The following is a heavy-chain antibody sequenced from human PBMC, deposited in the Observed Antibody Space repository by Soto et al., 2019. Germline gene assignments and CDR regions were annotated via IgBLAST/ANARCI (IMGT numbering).Heavy chain of an antibody. D-gene: IGHD1-26*01. V-gene: IGHV1-46*02. CDR2: ISPYDGST. CDR3: ARGDGRGSTGFYYYYGIDV. CDR1: GFTFNNYF. Sequence: QVQLVQSGAEVKKPGASVKVSCKASGFTFNNYFFHWVRQAPRQGLEWMGIISPYDGSTNYEQSLQGRVTMTSDTSTSTVYMELSSLRSEDTAVYYCARGDGRGSTGFYYYYGIDVCGHGTTVTVSS. J-gene: IGHJ6*02.